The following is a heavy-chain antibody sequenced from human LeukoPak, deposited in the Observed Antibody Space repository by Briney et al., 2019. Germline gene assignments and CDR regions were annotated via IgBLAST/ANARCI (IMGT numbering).Heavy chain of an antibody. V-gene: IGHV4-59*01. CDR1: GGSISSYY. CDR3: ARVIPGQWLVPSVFDY. D-gene: IGHD6-19*01. CDR2: IYYSGST. J-gene: IGHJ4*02. Sequence: TETLSLTCTVSGGSISSYYWSWIRQPPGKGLEWIGYIYYSGSTNYNPSLKSRVTISVDTSKNQFSLKLSSVTAADTAVYYCARVIPGQWLVPSVFDYWGQGTLVTVSS.